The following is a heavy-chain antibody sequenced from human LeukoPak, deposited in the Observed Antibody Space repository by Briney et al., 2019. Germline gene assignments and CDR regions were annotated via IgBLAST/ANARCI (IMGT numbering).Heavy chain of an antibody. V-gene: IGHV1-18*01. CDR2: LSAYNGNT. J-gene: IGHJ6*03. CDR1: GYTFTSYG. D-gene: IGHD2-2*03. Sequence: ASVKVSCKASGYTFTSYGISWVRQAPGQGLEWMGWLSAYNGNTNYAQKLQGRVTMTTDTSTSTAYMGLRSLRSDDTAVYYCARVDIVVVPAAIVRSYYYYMDVWGKGTTVTVSS. CDR3: ARVDIVVVPAAIVRSYYYYMDV.